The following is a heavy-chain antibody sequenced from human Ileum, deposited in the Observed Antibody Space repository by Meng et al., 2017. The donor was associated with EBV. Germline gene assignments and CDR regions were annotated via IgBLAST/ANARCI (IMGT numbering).Heavy chain of an antibody. J-gene: IGHJ5*02. CDR2: IYHTGST. CDR3: ARRDTAWFDP. D-gene: IGHD2-21*02. Sequence: QMHLWASDLGLVTPSEHLSLTCSVSGGSITSYSYYGGWIRQPPGKGLEWIATIYHTGSTYYNPSLKSRVTISVDTSKNEFSLKVTSVTAADTALYYCARRDTAWFDPWGRGTLVTVSS. V-gene: IGHV4-39*01. CDR1: GGSITSYSYY.